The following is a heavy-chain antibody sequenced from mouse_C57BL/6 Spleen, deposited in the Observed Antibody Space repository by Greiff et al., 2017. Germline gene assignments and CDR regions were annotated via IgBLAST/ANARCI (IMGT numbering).Heavy chain of an antibody. Sequence: VQLQQPGAELVKPGASVKLSCKASGYTFTSYWISWVKQRPGQGLEWIGDIYPGSGSTNYNEKFKSKATLTVDTSSSTAYMQLSSLTSEDSAVYYCARPDYGSSYGGFDYWGQGTTLTVSS. J-gene: IGHJ2*01. V-gene: IGHV1-55*01. CDR3: ARPDYGSSYGGFDY. CDR1: GYTFTSYW. D-gene: IGHD1-1*01. CDR2: IYPGSGST.